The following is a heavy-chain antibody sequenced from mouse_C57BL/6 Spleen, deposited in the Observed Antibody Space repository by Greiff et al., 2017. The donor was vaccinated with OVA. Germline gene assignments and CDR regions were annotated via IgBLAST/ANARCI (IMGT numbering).Heavy chain of an antibody. Sequence: EVQLQQSGPGLVKPSQSLSLTCSVTGYSITSGYYWNWIRQFPGNKLEWMGYIRYDGSNNYNPSLKNRISITRDTSKNQFFLKLNSVTTEDTATYCCARGGYDYSWFAYWGQGTLVTVAA. CDR2: IRYDGSN. J-gene: IGHJ3*01. V-gene: IGHV3-6*01. CDR1: GYSITSGYY. D-gene: IGHD2-4*01. CDR3: ARGGYDYSWFAY.